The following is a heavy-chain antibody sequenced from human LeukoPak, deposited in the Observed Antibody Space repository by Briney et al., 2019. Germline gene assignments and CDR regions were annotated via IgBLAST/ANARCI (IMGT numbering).Heavy chain of an antibody. Sequence: SQTLSLTCALSGDSVSNNSDAWNWIRQSPSRGLESLGLTYYRAKWYSDYPISVKSRITINSDTSKNQFSLQLNSVTPDDTAVYYCARAGGNASSWSLWDFQHWGQGALVSVSS. J-gene: IGHJ1*01. CDR2: TYYRAKWYS. V-gene: IGHV6-1*01. CDR3: ARAGGNASSWSLWDFQH. CDR1: GDSVSNNSDA. D-gene: IGHD6-13*01.